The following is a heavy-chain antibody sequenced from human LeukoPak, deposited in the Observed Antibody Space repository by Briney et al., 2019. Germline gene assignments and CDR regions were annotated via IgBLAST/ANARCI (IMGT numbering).Heavy chain of an antibody. CDR2: ISPRSGTI. CDR3: VRGSTGYYYGFEF. V-gene: IGHV3-48*01. CDR1: GFTFSNYS. J-gene: IGHJ4*02. D-gene: IGHD3-22*01. Sequence: GGSLRLSCAASGFTFSNYSMNWVRQAPGKGLEWPSYISPRSGTIKYADSVKGRFTISRDNVKNSLHLQMNSLRAEDTAKYYCVRGSTGYYYGFEFWGQGTLLTVSS.